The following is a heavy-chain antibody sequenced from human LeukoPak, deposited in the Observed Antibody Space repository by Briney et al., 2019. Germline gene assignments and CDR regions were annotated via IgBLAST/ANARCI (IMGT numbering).Heavy chain of an antibody. V-gene: IGHV3-74*01. J-gene: IGHJ3*02. Sequence: TGGSLRLSCAASGFTFSSYWMHWVRQAPGKGLVWVPRINSDGSSTSYADSVKGRFTISRDNAKNTLYLQMNSLRAEDTAVYYCARDYDILTGYYNDAFDIWGQGTMVTVSS. CDR1: GFTFSSYW. CDR2: INSDGSST. D-gene: IGHD3-9*01. CDR3: ARDYDILTGYYNDAFDI.